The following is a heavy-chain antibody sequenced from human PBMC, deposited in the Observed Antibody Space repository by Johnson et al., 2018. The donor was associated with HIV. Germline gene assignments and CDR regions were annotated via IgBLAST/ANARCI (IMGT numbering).Heavy chain of an antibody. CDR3: ARDTYCSGGSCYSNAFDI. Sequence: QVQLVESGGGVVQPGRSLRLSCAASGFTFSSYAMHWVRQAPGKGLEWVAVISYDGSKKYYADSVKGRFTISRDNSKNTLYLQMNSLTSEDTAVYYCARDTYCSGGSCYSNAFDIWGQGTMVTVSS. J-gene: IGHJ3*02. CDR2: ISYDGSKK. CDR1: GFTFSSYA. V-gene: IGHV3-30*04. D-gene: IGHD2-15*01.